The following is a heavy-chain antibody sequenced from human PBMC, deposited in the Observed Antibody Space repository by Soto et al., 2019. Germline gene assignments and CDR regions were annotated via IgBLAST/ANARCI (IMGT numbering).Heavy chain of an antibody. V-gene: IGHV5-51*01. J-gene: IGHJ4*02. CDR3: FRGGVTSRTFDY. Sequence: GESLKISCKASGYIIKNYWIGWVRQMPGQGLEWMGIIFPDDSDTRYSPSLQGHVTISVDKSISTAYVQWSSLKASDSAIYYCFRGGVTSRTFDYWGQGTLVTVSS. CDR2: IFPDDSDT. CDR1: GYIIKNYW. D-gene: IGHD3-16*01.